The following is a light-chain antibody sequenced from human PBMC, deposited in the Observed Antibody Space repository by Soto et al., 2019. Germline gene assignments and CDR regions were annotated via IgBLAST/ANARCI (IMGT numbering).Light chain of an antibody. CDR2: GAS. Sequence: EIVMTQSPATLSVSPGVRVTLSCRASQSVSNKLAWYQQKPGQTPRLLIYGASTRATGIPVRFSGSGSGTEFTLTISSLQYEDFAVYFCQQYNDWPPLTFGGGTKVEIK. CDR3: QQYNDWPPLT. J-gene: IGKJ4*01. CDR1: QSVSNK. V-gene: IGKV3-15*01.